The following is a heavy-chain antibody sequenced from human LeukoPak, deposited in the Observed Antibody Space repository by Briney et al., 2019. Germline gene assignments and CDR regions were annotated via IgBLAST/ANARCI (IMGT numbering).Heavy chain of an antibody. J-gene: IGHJ4*02. D-gene: IGHD5-18*01. CDR2: ISWNSGSI. CDR1: GFTFDVYA. CDR3: AKDLYVDTAMAAFDY. Sequence: HPGRSLRLSCAASGFTFDVYAMHCVRHAPGKGLEWVSGISWNSGSIAYADSVKGRFTISRDNGKNSLYLQMNSLRAEDTALYYCAKDLYVDTAMAAFDYWGQGTLVTVSS. V-gene: IGHV3-9*01.